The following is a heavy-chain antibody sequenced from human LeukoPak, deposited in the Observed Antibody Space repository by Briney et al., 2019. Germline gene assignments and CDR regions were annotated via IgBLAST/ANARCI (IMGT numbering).Heavy chain of an antibody. J-gene: IGHJ4*02. Sequence: GGSLRLSCAASGFTLSSYAMSWVRQAPGKGLEWVSSIGGSGGSTYYADSVKGRSTISRDTSKNTLYLQMNSLRAEDTAVYYCAKYRGFGDSYDSWGQGTLVTVSS. CDR1: GFTLSSYA. CDR3: AKYRGFGDSYDS. CDR2: IGGSGGST. D-gene: IGHD3-10*01. V-gene: IGHV3-23*01.